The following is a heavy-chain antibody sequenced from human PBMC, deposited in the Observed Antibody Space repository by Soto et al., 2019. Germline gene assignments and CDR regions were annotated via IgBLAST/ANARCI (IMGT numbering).Heavy chain of an antibody. CDR3: ASDKITGLFDY. Sequence: QVQLQQWGAGLSKPSETLSLTCAVYGGSFSGYYWTWIRQPPGTGLEWIGEINHSGSTNYNPSLKSRVTMSVDTSKNQFSLKLTSVPAAETAVYYCASDKITGLFDYWGQGTLVTVSS. J-gene: IGHJ4*02. D-gene: IGHD3-16*01. V-gene: IGHV4-34*01. CDR2: INHSGST. CDR1: GGSFSGYY.